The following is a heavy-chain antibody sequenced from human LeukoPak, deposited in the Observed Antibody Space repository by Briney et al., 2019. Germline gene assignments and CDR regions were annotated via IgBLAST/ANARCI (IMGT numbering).Heavy chain of an antibody. V-gene: IGHV3-30*02. CDR1: GFTFSSYG. J-gene: IGHJ4*02. CDR2: IRYDGSNK. D-gene: IGHD3-10*01. CDR3: AKEGYYYGSGSYPYFDY. Sequence: GGSLRLSCAASGFTFSSYGMHWVRQAPGKGLEGVAFIRYDGSNKYYADSVKGRFTISRDNSKNTLYLQMNSLRAEDTAVYYCAKEGYYYGSGSYPYFDYWGQGTLVTVSS.